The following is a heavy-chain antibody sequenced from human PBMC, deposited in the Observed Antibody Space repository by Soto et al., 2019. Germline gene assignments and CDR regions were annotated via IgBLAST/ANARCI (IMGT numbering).Heavy chain of an antibody. CDR2: IYYSGST. CDR3: ARGTYDRAYYFDY. J-gene: IGHJ4*02. D-gene: IGHD3-22*01. CDR1: GGSVSSNSYY. Sequence: SETLSLTCTVSGGSVSSNSYYWSWIRQPPGKGLEWIGYIYYSGSTNYNPSLKSRVTISVDTSKNQFSLKLSSVTAADTAVYYCARGTYDRAYYFDYWGQGTLVTVSS. V-gene: IGHV4-61*01.